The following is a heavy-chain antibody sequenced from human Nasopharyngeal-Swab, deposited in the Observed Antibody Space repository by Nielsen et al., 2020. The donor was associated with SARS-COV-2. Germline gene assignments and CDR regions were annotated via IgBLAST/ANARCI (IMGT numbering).Heavy chain of an antibody. CDR2: ISYDGINK. CDR3: AKEGPGMFGVVGLDV. D-gene: IGHD3-3*01. Sequence: GESLKISCAASGFTFSNYGMHWVRQAPGKGLEWVAVISYDGINKYNADSVKGRFTISRDNSKDTLYLQMNSLRPEDTAVYTCAKEGPGMFGVVGLDVWGQGTTVTVSS. CDR1: GFTFSNYG. V-gene: IGHV3-30*18. J-gene: IGHJ6*02.